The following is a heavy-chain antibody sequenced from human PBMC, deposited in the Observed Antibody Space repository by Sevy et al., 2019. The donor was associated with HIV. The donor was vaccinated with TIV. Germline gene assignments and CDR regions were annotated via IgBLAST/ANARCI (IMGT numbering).Heavy chain of an antibody. Sequence: GGSLRLSCVAPGFKFNGHGIHWVRQAPGKGLQWVAGISHDGDNKNYADSVKGRFSISGDQSKNTVFLQMNTLTTEDTAVYYCLRGGGGYWGQETLVTVSS. J-gene: IGHJ4*02. V-gene: IGHV3-30*14. CDR2: ISHDGDNK. CDR1: GFKFNGHG. CDR3: LRGGGGY. D-gene: IGHD2-15*01.